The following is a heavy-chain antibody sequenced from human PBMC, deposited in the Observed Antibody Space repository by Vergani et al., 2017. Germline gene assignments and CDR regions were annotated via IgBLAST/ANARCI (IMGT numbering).Heavy chain of an antibody. CDR2: ISASGGST. J-gene: IGHJ4*02. CDR1: GYTFTSYG. D-gene: IGHD1-26*01. V-gene: IGHV3-23*01. CDR3: AKDRPRDWETPLFLFDY. Sequence: EVQLLESGGGLEKPGESLRLSCKVSGYTFTSYGISWVRQAPGKGLEWVSGISASGGSTYYTDSVKGRFIISSDISKNTLYLQMSSLRADDTAVYYCAKDRPRDWETPLFLFDYWGQGTLVAVSS.